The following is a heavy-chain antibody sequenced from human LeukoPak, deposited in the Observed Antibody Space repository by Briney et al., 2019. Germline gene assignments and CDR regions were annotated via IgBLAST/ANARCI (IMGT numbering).Heavy chain of an antibody. V-gene: IGHV4-61*01. CDR3: ARAMYSSSLIFDY. Sequence: SETLSLTCTVSGGSVSSGSYYWSWIRQPPGKGLEWIGYIYYSGSTNYNPSLKSRVTISVDTSKNQFSLKLSSVTAADTAVYYCARAMYSSSLIFDYWGQGTLSPSPQ. CDR1: GGSVSSGSYY. CDR2: IYYSGST. D-gene: IGHD6-6*01. J-gene: IGHJ4*02.